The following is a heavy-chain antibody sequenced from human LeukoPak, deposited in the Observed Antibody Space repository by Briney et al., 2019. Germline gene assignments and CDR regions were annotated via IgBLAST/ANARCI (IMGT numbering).Heavy chain of an antibody. CDR3: AKGGSSGWSGSRFDY. CDR2: ISYSGGGT. V-gene: IGHV3-23*01. CDR1: GFMFSSYA. J-gene: IGHJ4*02. D-gene: IGHD6-19*01. Sequence: GGSLRLSCAASGFMFSSYAMSWVRQAPGKGLEWVSGISYSGGGTYYADSAKGRFTISRDNSKSTLSLQMNSLRAEDTAVYYCAKGGSSGWSGSRFDYWGQGTLVTVSS.